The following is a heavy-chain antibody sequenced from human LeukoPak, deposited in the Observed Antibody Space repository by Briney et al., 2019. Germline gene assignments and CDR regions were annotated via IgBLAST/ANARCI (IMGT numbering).Heavy chain of an antibody. CDR3: APLPAAMKGHGWFDP. D-gene: IGHD2-2*01. V-gene: IGHV4-39*01. CDR1: GGSISSSTYY. Sequence: SETLSLTCTVSGGSISSSTYYWAWIRPPPGKGLEWVGSMNYGGSTYYTPSLKSRVTISVDTSKNQVSLKLSSVTAAAPAVYYCAPLPAAMKGHGWFDPWGQGTLVTVSS. CDR2: MNYGGST. J-gene: IGHJ5*02.